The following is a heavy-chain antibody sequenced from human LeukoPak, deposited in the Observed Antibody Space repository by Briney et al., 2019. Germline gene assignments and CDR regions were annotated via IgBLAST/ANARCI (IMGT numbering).Heavy chain of an antibody. V-gene: IGHV3-21*05. CDR2: ISASSDPI. D-gene: IGHD4-17*01. CDR3: ARLHYGDYGYYDY. J-gene: IGHJ4*02. Sequence: GGSLRLSCAASGFTFSSYSMNWVRQAPGKGLEWISYISASSDPISYADSVKGRFTISRDNAKNSLYLQMDSLRAEDAALYFCARLHYGDYGYYDYWGQGTLVTVSS. CDR1: GFTFSSYS.